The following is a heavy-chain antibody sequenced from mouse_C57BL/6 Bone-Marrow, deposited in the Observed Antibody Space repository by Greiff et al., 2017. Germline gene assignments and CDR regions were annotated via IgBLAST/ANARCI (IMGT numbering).Heavy chain of an antibody. D-gene: IGHD2-4*01. V-gene: IGHV14-4*01. Sequence: VQLQQSRAELVRPGASVKLSCTASGFNIKDDYMHWVKQRPEQGLEWIGWIDPENGDTEYASKFQGKATITADTSSNTAYLQLSSLTSEDTAVYYCTTGDYPFAYWGQGTLVTVSA. CDR2: IDPENGDT. CDR1: GFNIKDDY. J-gene: IGHJ3*01. CDR3: TTGDYPFAY.